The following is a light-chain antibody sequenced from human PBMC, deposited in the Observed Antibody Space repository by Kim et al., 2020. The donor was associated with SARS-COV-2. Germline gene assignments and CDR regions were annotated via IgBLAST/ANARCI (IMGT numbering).Light chain of an antibody. V-gene: IGKV1-39*01. J-gene: IGKJ3*01. CDR3: QQSISPLIT. CDR2: GAS. Sequence: DIQMTQSPSSLSASVGDKVTIACRASRNINSYLNWYQHKPGKAPKRLIYGASALQSGVPSRFSGGGFGTDFTLTITSLQPEDFAVYFCQQSISPLITFGHGTKVDIK. CDR1: RNINSY.